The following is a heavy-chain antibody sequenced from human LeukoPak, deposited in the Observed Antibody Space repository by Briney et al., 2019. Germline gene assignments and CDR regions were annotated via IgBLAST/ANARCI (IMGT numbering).Heavy chain of an antibody. CDR1: GFTFSTYS. D-gene: IGHD2-2*01. Sequence: PGGSLRLSCAASGFTFSTYSMNWVRQAPGKGLEWVSYISSSSNTIYYAGSVKGRFTISRDNAQNSLYLQMNSLRAEDTALYYCVREPYSGSSAGFDYWGQGTLVTVSS. CDR3: VREPYSGSSAGFDY. J-gene: IGHJ4*02. CDR2: ISSSSNTI. V-gene: IGHV3-48*04.